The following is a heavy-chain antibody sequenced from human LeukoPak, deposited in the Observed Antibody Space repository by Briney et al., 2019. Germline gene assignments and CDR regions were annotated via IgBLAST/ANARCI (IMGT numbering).Heavy chain of an antibody. D-gene: IGHD3-9*01. Sequence: GGSLRLSCAASGFTFDDYTMHWVRQAPGKGLEWVSSINPSSNYIYYTDSVKGRFTVSRDSAKNSLFLQMNSLRAEDTAVYYCARDHYNILTGYFSYWGQGTLVAVSS. CDR1: GFTFDDYT. J-gene: IGHJ4*02. CDR3: ARDHYNILTGYFSY. V-gene: IGHV3-21*01. CDR2: INPSSNYI.